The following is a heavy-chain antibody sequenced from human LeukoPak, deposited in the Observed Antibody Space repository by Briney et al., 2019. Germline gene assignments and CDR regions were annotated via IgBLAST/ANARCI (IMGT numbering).Heavy chain of an antibody. CDR2: MYISGST. Sequence: SETLSLTCNVSGGSISSYYWSWIRQPAGKGLEWIGRMYISGSTNYNPSLNSRVTMSVDTSKNLFSLNLSSVTAADTAVYYCARDAYYYDSSGYYLLDYWGQGTLVTVSS. D-gene: IGHD3-22*01. J-gene: IGHJ4*02. V-gene: IGHV4-4*07. CDR1: GGSISSYY. CDR3: ARDAYYYDSSGYYLLDY.